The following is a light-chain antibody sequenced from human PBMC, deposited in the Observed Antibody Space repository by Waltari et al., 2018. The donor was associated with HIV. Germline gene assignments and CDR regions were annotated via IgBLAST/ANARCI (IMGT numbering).Light chain of an antibody. CDR2: DDT. Sequence: QSVLTQPPSVSGTLGQRVTISCTGSSSNIGAGYDVHWYQQIPGTAPRLLIYDDTNRPSGVPERFSGSRSGASASLAITGLQAEDEADYYCQSFDDNLEGVCGGGTRLTVL. CDR3: QSFDDNLEGV. V-gene: IGLV1-40*01. CDR1: SSNIGAGYD. J-gene: IGLJ3*02.